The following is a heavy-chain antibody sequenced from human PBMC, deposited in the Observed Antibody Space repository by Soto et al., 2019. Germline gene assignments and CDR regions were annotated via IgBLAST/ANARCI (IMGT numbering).Heavy chain of an antibody. D-gene: IGHD2-8*01. V-gene: IGHV3-23*01. J-gene: IGHJ4*02. CDR2: ISGSGRNT. Sequence: GGSLRLSCATSGFTFSSNGMSWVRQAPGKGLDWVSGISGSGRNTYYADSVKGRFTISRDNSKNTLFLQMNSLRVEDTAVYYCAKNGLSDSTSAIDSWGQGTLVTVSS. CDR3: AKNGLSDSTSAIDS. CDR1: GFTFSSNG.